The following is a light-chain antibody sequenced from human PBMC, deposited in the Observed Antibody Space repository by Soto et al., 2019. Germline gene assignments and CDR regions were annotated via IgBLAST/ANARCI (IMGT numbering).Light chain of an antibody. CDR2: EVT. CDR1: NSDVGAYNF. J-gene: IGLJ3*02. Sequence: QSVLTQPASASGSPGQSITISCTGSNSDVGAYNFVSWFQQHPGRAPKLIIYEVTSRPSGVSSRFSGSKSGNTASLNISGLQAEDEAYYHCCSYTRSSAPWVFGGGTQLTVL. CDR3: CSYTRSSAPWV. V-gene: IGLV2-14*01.